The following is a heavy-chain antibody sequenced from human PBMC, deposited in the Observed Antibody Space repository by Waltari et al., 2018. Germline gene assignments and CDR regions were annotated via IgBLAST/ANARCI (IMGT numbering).Heavy chain of an antibody. D-gene: IGHD3-22*01. CDR3: ARGPENYYDKGTRNYGMDV. Sequence: QVQLVQSGAEVKKPGASVKVSCKASGYTFTRYDINWVRQATGQGLEWMGWMNPNSGNTGYAQKCQGRVTMTRNTSISTAYMELSSLRSEDTAVYYCARGPENYYDKGTRNYGMDVWGQGTTVTVSS. CDR2: MNPNSGNT. V-gene: IGHV1-8*01. CDR1: GYTFTRYD. J-gene: IGHJ6*02.